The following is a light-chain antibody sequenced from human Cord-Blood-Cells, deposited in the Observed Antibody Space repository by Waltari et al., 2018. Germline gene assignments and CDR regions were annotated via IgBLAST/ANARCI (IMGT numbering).Light chain of an antibody. V-gene: IGLV2-23*02. Sequence: QSALTQPASVSGSPGQSITISCTGTSSDVGSYNLVSWYQQHPGKAPKLMIYEVSKRTSGVSNRLSGAKSGNTASLTLSGLQAEDEADYYCCSYAGSSTYVFGTGTKVTVL. J-gene: IGLJ1*01. CDR3: CSYAGSSTYV. CDR1: SSDVGSYNL. CDR2: EVS.